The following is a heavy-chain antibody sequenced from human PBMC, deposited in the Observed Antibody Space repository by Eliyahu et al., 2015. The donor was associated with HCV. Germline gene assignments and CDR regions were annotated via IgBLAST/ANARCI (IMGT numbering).Heavy chain of an antibody. Sequence: QVQLVESGGGVVQPGRSLTLSCAASXFAFGXYGMHWXRQRPGKGLEWVAVIYYDGSKKYYADSVEGRFTVSRDNSNDALHLEMSSLSAEDTAVYYCARGSTGDDYTPLDYWGQGTLVTVSS. V-gene: IGHV3-33*01. CDR1: XFAFGXYG. D-gene: IGHD4-11*01. CDR3: ARGSTGDDYTPLDY. CDR2: IYYDGSKK. J-gene: IGHJ4*02.